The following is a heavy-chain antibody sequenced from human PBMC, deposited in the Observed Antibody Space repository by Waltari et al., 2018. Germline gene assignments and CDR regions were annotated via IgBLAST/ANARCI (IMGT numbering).Heavy chain of an antibody. CDR3: AKERTARRSRDLDV. D-gene: IGHD2-15*01. Sequence: QVLLVASGGGVVESGRSLRLSGTAYGFTFINFGLPWVRTPPGKGMEWVALISDDGKNEYYAESVKGRFTISRDDSKNTLYLQMNSLRVEDTTVYYCAKERTARRSRDLDVWGQGTKVTVSS. J-gene: IGHJ6*02. V-gene: IGHV3-30*18. CDR2: ISDDGKNE. CDR1: GFTFINFG.